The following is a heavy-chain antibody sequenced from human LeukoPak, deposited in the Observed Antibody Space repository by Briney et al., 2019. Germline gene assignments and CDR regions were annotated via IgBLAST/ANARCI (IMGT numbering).Heavy chain of an antibody. CDR1: GGSISSYY. D-gene: IGHD5-24*01. V-gene: IGHV4-4*07. Sequence: PSETLSLTCTVSGGSISSYYWSWIRQTAGKGLEWIGRIYTSGSTNYNPSLKSRVTMSVDTSKNQFSLKLSSGPAPATAVYYCARDSQMATKAGWVGDSLDIWAQGTIVTVSS. CDR2: IYTSGST. CDR3: ARDSQMATKAGWVGDSLDI. J-gene: IGHJ3*02.